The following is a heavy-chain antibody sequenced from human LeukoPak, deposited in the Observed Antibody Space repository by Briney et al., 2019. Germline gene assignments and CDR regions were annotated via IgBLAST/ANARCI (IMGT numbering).Heavy chain of an antibody. CDR3: AKGPLLWD. J-gene: IGHJ4*02. Sequence: GGSLRLSCVASGLTFSSEWMSWVRQAPGKGLEWVANIKQDGSDKYYVDSVKGRFTISRDNSKNTLYLQMNSLRAEDTAVYYCAKGPLLWDWGQGTLVTVSS. CDR2: IKQDGSDK. V-gene: IGHV3-7*03. D-gene: IGHD2/OR15-2a*01. CDR1: GLTFSSEW.